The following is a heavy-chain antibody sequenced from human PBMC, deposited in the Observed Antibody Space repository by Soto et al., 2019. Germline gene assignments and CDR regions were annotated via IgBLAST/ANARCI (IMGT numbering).Heavy chain of an antibody. J-gene: IGHJ4*02. D-gene: IGHD5-12*01. Sequence: EVQLVESGGGLVKRGGSLRLSCAASGFIFSSYTMNWVRQAPGKGLEWVSSISASITYIYYADSLKGRFTIHRDNAYNSLYRQMNCLRAEDTAVYYCARGWLRDPWMYWGQGTLVTVSS. CDR3: ARGWLRDPWMY. V-gene: IGHV3-21*01. CDR2: ISASITYI. CDR1: GFIFSSYT.